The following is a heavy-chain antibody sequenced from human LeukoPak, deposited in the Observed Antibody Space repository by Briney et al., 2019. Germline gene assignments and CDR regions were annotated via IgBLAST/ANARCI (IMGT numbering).Heavy chain of an antibody. CDR3: AKLYFGELSGADY. CDR2: ISDSGGRT. D-gene: IGHD3-10*01. CDR1: EFTFNNYA. V-gene: IGHV3-23*01. Sequence: GGSLRLSCAASEFTFNNYAMSWVRQAPGKGLEWVSGISDSGGRTYYADSVKGRFTISRDNSKNTLYLQMNSLRAEDTAVYYCAKLYFGELSGADYWGQGTLVTVSS. J-gene: IGHJ4*02.